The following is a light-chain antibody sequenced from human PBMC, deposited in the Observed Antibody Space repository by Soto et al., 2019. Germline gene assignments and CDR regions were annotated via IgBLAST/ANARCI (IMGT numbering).Light chain of an antibody. CDR3: EQYFT. J-gene: IGKJ3*01. CDR1: QSISSW. V-gene: IGKV1-5*03. CDR2: KAS. Sequence: DIQMTQSPSTLSASVGDRVTITCRASQSISSWLAWYQQKPGKAPKLLIYKASSLESGVQSRFSGSGSGTEFTLTISSLQPDDFASYYCEQYFTFGPGTKVDIK.